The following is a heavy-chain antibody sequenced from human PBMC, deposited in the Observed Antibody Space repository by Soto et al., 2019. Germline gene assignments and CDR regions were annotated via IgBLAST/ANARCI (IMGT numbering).Heavy chain of an antibody. V-gene: IGHV3-23*01. J-gene: IGHJ3*02. CDR1: GFTFSSYA. CDR2: FRGSGDGT. D-gene: IGHD3-10*01. Sequence: GGSLRLSCAASGFTFSSYAMSWVRQAPGKGLEWVSTFRGSGDGTYYADSVKGRFTVSRDNSNNQLYLQMNGLRAEDTAVYYCAKGPDPGAFDIWGQGIRVTVAS. CDR3: AKGPDPGAFDI.